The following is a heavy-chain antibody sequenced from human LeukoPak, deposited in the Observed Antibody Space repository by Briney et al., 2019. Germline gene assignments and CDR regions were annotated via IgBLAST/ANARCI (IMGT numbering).Heavy chain of an antibody. Sequence: SETLSLTCGVSGHSISSGYHWGWIRQPPGKGLEWIGSINHSGSTYYNPSLKSRITISVDTSKNQFSLKLSSVTAADTAVYYCARIGDTDPSIPFDYWGQGTLVTVSS. V-gene: IGHV4-38-2*01. CDR1: GHSISSGYH. CDR3: ARIGDTDPSIPFDY. CDR2: INHSGST. J-gene: IGHJ4*02. D-gene: IGHD4-17*01.